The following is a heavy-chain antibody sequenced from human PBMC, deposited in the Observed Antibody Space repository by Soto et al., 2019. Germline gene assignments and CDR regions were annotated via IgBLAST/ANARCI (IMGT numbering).Heavy chain of an antibody. D-gene: IGHD4-17*01. V-gene: IGHV3-23*01. CDR2: INGDGSNT. CDR1: GFTFKNDG. Sequence: LRLSCAASGFTFKNDGMAWVRQAPGRGLDWVSTINGDGSNTHYADSVKGRFSISRDNSKNTVYLQMNTLRAEDTAMYFCAKDAGGSGEMFGYWGQGTQVTVSS. J-gene: IGHJ4*02. CDR3: AKDAGGSGEMFGY.